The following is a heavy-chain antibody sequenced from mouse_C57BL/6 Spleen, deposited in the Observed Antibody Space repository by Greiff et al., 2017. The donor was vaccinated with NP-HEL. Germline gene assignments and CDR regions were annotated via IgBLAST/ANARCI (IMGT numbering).Heavy chain of an antibody. V-gene: IGHV1-75*01. CDR3: ACIYDGYGGAMDY. CDR2: IFPGSGST. D-gene: IGHD2-3*01. J-gene: IGHJ4*01. CDR1: GYTFTDYY. Sequence: VQLQESGPELVKPGASVKISCKASGYTFTDYYINWVKQRPGQGLEWIGWIFPGSGSTYYNEKFKGKATLTVDKSSSTAYMLLSSLTSEDSAVYFCACIYDGYGGAMDYWGQGTSVTVSS.